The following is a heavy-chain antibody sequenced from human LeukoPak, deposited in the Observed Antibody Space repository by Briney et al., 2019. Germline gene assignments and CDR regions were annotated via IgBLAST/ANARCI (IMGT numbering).Heavy chain of an antibody. CDR1: GFTVSSNY. J-gene: IGHJ4*02. V-gene: IGHV3-53*01. Sequence: GGSLRLSCAASGFTVSSNYMSWVRQAPGKGLEWVSVIYSGGNTYYADSVRGRFTISRDNSKNTLYLQMNSLRVEDTAVYYCARDPGYCSGGSCYDYCGQGTLVTVSS. CDR2: IYSGGNT. D-gene: IGHD2-15*01. CDR3: ARDPGYCSGGSCYDY.